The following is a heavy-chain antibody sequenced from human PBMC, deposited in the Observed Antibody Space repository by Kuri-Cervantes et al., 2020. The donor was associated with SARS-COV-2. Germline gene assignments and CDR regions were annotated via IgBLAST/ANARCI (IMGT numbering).Heavy chain of an antibody. CDR2: ISGSGGST. V-gene: IGHV3-23*01. J-gene: IGHJ3*02. CDR1: GGSISTYY. D-gene: IGHD1-26*01. Sequence: GGSLRLSCTVSGGSISTYYWSWIRQPPGKGLEWVSAISGSGGSTYYADSVKGRFTISRDNSKNTLYLQMNSLRAEDTAVYYCAKEIRATTRFDAFDIWGQGTMVTVSS. CDR3: AKEIRATTRFDAFDI.